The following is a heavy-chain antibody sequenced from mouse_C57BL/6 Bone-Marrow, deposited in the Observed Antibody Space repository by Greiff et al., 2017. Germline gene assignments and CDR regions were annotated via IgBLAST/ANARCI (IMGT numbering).Heavy chain of an antibody. CDR3: AGYGYDEGVRYDFDY. CDR1: GFTFSDFY. CDR2: SRNKANDYTT. J-gene: IGHJ2*01. D-gene: IGHD2-2*01. Sequence: EVKLVESGGGLVQPGRSLRLSCATSGFTFSDFYMEWVRQAPGKGLEWIAASRNKANDYTTEYSASVKGRFIVSRDSSQSILYLQMNALRAEDTAIYYCAGYGYDEGVRYDFDYWGQGTTLTVSS. V-gene: IGHV7-1*01.